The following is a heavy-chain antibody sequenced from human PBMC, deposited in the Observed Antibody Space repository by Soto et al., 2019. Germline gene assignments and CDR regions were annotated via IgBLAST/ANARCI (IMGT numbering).Heavy chain of an antibody. CDR3: ARAHAPTLPFDY. V-gene: IGHV4-61*01. Sequence: PSETLSLTCTVSGGSVSSGSYYWSWIRQPPGKRLEWIGFIFHSGNAKYNPSLKSRVTISIDTSKSQFSLSLHSVTAADTAVYFCARAHAPTLPFDYWGLGTLVTVSS. CDR2: IFHSGNA. D-gene: IGHD2-15*01. J-gene: IGHJ4*01. CDR1: GGSVSSGSYY.